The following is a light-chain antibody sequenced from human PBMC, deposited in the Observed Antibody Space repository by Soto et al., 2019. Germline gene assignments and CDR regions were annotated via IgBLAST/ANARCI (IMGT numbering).Light chain of an antibody. V-gene: IGLV2-14*01. CDR2: EVT. J-gene: IGLJ1*01. Sequence: QSALTQPASVSGSPGQSITISCTGGSRDIGGYNYVSWFQQHPGKAPKLMIYEVTNRPSGVSNRFSGSKSGSTASLTISGLQAEDEADYYCSSYTSSNTLVFGTGTKVTVL. CDR1: SRDIGGYNY. CDR3: SSYTSSNTLV.